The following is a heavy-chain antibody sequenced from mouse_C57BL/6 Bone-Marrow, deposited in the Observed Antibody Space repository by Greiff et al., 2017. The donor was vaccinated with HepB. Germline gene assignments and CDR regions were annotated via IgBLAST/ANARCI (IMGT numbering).Heavy chain of an antibody. CDR2: IFPGSGST. Sequence: QVQLQQSGPELVKPGASVKISCKASGYTFTDYYINWVKQRPGQGLEWIGWIFPGSGSTYYNEKFKGKATLTVDKSSSTAYMLLSSLTSEDSAVYFCASRHYYGSSWFAYWGQGTLVTVSA. CDR3: ASRHYYGSSWFAY. J-gene: IGHJ3*01. D-gene: IGHD1-1*01. CDR1: GYTFTDYY. V-gene: IGHV1-75*01.